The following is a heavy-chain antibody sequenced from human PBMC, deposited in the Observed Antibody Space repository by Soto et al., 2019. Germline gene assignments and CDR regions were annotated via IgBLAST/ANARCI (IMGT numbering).Heavy chain of an antibody. J-gene: IGHJ4*02. CDR1: GFTFSSYG. CDR2: IWYDGSNK. V-gene: IGHV3-33*06. D-gene: IGHD3-10*01. CDR3: AKESYNRRTYFDY. Sequence: GGSLRLSCAASGFTFSSYGMHWVRQAPGKGLEWVAVIWYDGSNKYYADSVKGRFTISRDNSKNTLYLQMNSLRAEDTALYYCAKESYNRRTYFDYWRQGTLVTSPQ.